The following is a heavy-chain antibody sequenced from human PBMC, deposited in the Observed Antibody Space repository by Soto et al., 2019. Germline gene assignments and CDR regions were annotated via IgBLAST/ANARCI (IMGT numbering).Heavy chain of an antibody. CDR3: ARDNNYYGMDV. V-gene: IGHV3-33*01. CDR2: IWYDGSNK. Sequence: PGGSLRLSCAASGFTFSSYGMHWVRQAPGKGLEWVAVIWYDGSNKYYADSVKGRFTISRDNSKNTLYLQMNSLRAEDTAVYCCARDNNYYGMDVWGQGTTVTVSS. J-gene: IGHJ6*02. CDR1: GFTFSSYG.